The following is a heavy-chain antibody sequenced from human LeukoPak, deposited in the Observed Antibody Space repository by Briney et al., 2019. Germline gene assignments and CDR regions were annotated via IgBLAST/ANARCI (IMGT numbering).Heavy chain of an antibody. CDR1: GFTFSTYA. V-gene: IGHV3-30-3*01. CDR3: ARVGDISEGAFDF. CDR2: ISSDGSNK. D-gene: IGHD2-21*02. J-gene: IGHJ3*01. Sequence: GGSLRLSCAASGFTFSTYAVPWVRQAPGKGLEWVAVISSDGSNKYYADSVKGRFTISRDTSKNTLYLQMNSLRAEDTAIYSCARVGDISEGAFDFWGQGTMVTVSS.